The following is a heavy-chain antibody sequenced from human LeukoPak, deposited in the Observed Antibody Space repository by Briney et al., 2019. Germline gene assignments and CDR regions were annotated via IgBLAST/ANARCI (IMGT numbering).Heavy chain of an antibody. CDR1: GGSITGYY. J-gene: IGHJ4*02. Sequence: PSETLSLTCTVSGGSITGYYWSWIRQAPGKGLEWIGYIYYSGSTNYNPSLKSRVTISVDTSKNQFSLKLSSVTAADTAVYYCARDNRRDFDYWGQGTLVTVSS. CDR2: IYYSGST. CDR3: ARDNRRDFDY. V-gene: IGHV4-59*01.